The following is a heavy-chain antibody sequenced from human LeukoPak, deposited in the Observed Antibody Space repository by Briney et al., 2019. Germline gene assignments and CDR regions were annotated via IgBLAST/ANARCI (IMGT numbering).Heavy chain of an antibody. D-gene: IGHD1-26*01. CDR3: ARGTGGTHYFDY. J-gene: IGHJ4*02. CDR1: GFTFSNYE. CDR2: ISSSGSTM. Sequence: GGSLRLSCAASGFTFSNYEMNWVRQAPGKGLEWVSYISSSGSTMYYADSVKGQFTISRDNAKNSLYLQMNSLRGEDTAVYYCARGTGGTHYFDYWGQGTLVTVSS. V-gene: IGHV3-48*03.